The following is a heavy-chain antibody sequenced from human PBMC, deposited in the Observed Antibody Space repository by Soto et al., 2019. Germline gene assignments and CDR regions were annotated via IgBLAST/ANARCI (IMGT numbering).Heavy chain of an antibody. CDR3: ARERTYGDLPFDY. Sequence: SETLSLTCTVSGGSVSSGSYYWSWIRQPPGKGLEWIGYIYYSGSTNYNPSLKSRVTISVDTSKNQFSLKLSSVTAADTTVYYCARERTYGDLPFDYWDQGTLVTVSS. CDR2: IYYSGST. D-gene: IGHD4-17*01. V-gene: IGHV4-61*01. J-gene: IGHJ4*02. CDR1: GGSVSSGSYY.